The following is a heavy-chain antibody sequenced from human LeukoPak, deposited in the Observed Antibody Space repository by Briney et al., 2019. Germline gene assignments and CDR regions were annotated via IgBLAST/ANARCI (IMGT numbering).Heavy chain of an antibody. D-gene: IGHD2-2*01. CDR3: AGEDIVVVPAAMGHQGPPFDY. V-gene: IGHV4-30-2*01. CDR2: IYHSGST. CDR1: GGSISSGGYS. Sequence: LSETLSLTCAVSGGSISSGGYSWSWIRQPPGKGLEWIGYIYHSGSTYYNPSLKSRVTISVDRSKNQFSLKLSSVTAADTAVYYCAGEDIVVVPAAMGHQGPPFDYWGQGTLVTVSS. J-gene: IGHJ4*02.